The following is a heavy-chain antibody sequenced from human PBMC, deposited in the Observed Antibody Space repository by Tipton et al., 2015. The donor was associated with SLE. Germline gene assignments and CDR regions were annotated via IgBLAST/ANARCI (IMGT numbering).Heavy chain of an antibody. J-gene: IGHJ6*02. Sequence: TLSLTCTVSGGSISSGDYYWSWIRQPPGKGLEWIGYIYYTGSTYYNPSLKSRVTISVDTSKNQFSLKLTSVTAADTAVYYCASQGLYCGGDCYSDYSYGMDVWGQGTTVTVSS. CDR2: IYYTGST. CDR3: ASQGLYCGGDCYSDYSYGMDV. V-gene: IGHV4-30-4*08. CDR1: GGSISSGDYY. D-gene: IGHD2-21*01.